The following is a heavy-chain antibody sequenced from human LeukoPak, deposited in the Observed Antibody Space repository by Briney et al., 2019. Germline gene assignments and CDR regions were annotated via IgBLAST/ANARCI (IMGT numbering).Heavy chain of an antibody. D-gene: IGHD3-10*01. J-gene: IGHJ4*02. CDR2: IWCDGSNK. CDR3: ARDYYGSGSYYQDY. V-gene: IGHV3-33*01. Sequence: GRSLRLSCAASGFTFSSYGMHWVRQAPGKGLEWVAVIWCDGSNKYYADSVKGRFTISRDNSKNTLYLQMNSLRAEDTAVYYCARDYYGSGSYYQDYWGQGTLVTVSS. CDR1: GFTFSSYG.